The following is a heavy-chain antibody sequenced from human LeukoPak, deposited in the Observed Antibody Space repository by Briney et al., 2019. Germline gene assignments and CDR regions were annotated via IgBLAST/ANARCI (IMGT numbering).Heavy chain of an antibody. V-gene: IGHV3-23*01. Sequence: GGSLRLSCAASGLTFSSYAMSWVRQAPGKGLEWVSAISGSGGSTYYADSVKGRFTISRDNSKNTLYLQMNSLRAEDTAVYYCAKDDPVYYYDSSGYFAKTNGMDVWGQGTTVTVSS. CDR3: AKDDPVYYYDSSGYFAKTNGMDV. J-gene: IGHJ6*02. CDR1: GLTFSSYA. CDR2: ISGSGGST. D-gene: IGHD3-22*01.